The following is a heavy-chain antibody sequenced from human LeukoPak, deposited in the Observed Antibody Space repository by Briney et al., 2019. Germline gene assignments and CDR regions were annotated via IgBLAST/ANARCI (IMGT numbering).Heavy chain of an antibody. V-gene: IGHV3-7*01. J-gene: IGHJ4*02. CDR3: ARVEYYDSSGYTY. Sequence: GGSLRLSCAASGFTFSSYWMSWVRQAPGKGLEWVANIKQDGSERYYVDSVKGRFTISRDNAKNSLYLQMNSLRAEDTAVYYCARVEYYDSSGYTYWGQGTLVTVSS. CDR1: GFTFSSYW. D-gene: IGHD3-22*01. CDR2: IKQDGSER.